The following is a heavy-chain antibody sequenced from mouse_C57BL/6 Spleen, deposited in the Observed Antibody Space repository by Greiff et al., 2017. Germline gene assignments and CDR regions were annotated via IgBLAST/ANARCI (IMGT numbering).Heavy chain of an antibody. V-gene: IGHV1-22*01. CDR2: INPNNGGT. J-gene: IGHJ2*01. CDR3: ARITTVVARGDY. Sequence: VQLKESGPELVKPGASVKMSCKASGYTFTDYNMHWVKQSHGKSLEWIGYINPNNGGTSYNQKFKGKATLTVNKSSSTAYMELRSLTSEDSAVYYCARITTVVARGDYWGQGTTLTVSS. CDR1: GYTFTDYN. D-gene: IGHD1-1*01.